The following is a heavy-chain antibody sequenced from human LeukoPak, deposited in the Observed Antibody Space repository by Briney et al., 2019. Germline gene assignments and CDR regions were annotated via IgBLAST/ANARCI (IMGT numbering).Heavy chain of an antibody. J-gene: IGHJ4*02. D-gene: IGHD6-19*01. CDR3: ARGSSGWYSVAY. CDR2: INPSGGST. Sequence: AASVKVSFKASGYTFTSYYMHWVRQAPGQGLEWMGIINPSGGSTSYAQKFQGRVTMTRDTSTSTVYMELSSLRSEDTAVYYCARGSSGWYSVAYWGQGTLVTASS. CDR1: GYTFTSYY. V-gene: IGHV1-46*01.